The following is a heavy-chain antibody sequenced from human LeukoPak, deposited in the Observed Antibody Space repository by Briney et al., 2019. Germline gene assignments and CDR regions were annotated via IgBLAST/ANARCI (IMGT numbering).Heavy chain of an antibody. CDR2: IYYSGST. V-gene: IGHV4-39*01. J-gene: IGHJ4*02. D-gene: IGHD3-16*01. CDR3: ARGQRGKEYYFDY. Sequence: SETLSLTCTVSGGSNSSSSYYWGWIRQPPGKGLEWIGSIYYSGSTYYNPSLKSRVTISVDTSKNQFSLKLSSVTAADTAVYYCARGQRGKEYYFDYWGQGTLVTVSS. CDR1: GGSNSSSSYY.